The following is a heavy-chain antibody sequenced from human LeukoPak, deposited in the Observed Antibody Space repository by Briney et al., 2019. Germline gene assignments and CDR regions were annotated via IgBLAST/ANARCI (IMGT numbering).Heavy chain of an antibody. CDR2: MYYIGYT. D-gene: IGHD6-19*01. CDR3: ARINSGWYFDY. Sequence: AETLSLTCIVSGGSISSHYWTWIRQPPGKGLEYIGYMYYIGYTHYNPSLKSRVTISVDRSKNQFSLKLTSVTAEDTAVYYCARINSGWYFDYWGQGTLVTVSS. CDR1: GGSISSHY. J-gene: IGHJ4*02. V-gene: IGHV4-59*11.